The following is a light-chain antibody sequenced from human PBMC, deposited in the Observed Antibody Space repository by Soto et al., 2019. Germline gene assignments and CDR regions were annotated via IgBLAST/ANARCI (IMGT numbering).Light chain of an antibody. CDR3: TSYAGTNTDVI. V-gene: IGLV2-8*01. J-gene: IGLJ2*01. CDR1: SSDVGGYVY. CDR2: EVN. Sequence: QSALTQPPSASGAPGQSVTISCTGTSSDVGGYVYVSWYQQYPGKDPKLMIYEVNKRPSGVPDRFSGSKSGNTASLTVSGLQVEDGADYYCTSYAGTNTDVIFGGGTTLTVL.